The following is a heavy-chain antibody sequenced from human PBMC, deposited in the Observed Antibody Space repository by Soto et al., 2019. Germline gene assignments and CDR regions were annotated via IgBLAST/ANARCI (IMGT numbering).Heavy chain of an antibody. D-gene: IGHD3-3*01. J-gene: IGHJ5*02. V-gene: IGHV4-59*01. CDR1: GGSISSYY. CDR3: ARGLTIFGVVIWDEWGWFDP. CDR2: IYYSGST. Sequence: QVQLQESGPGLVKPSETLSLTCTVSGGSISSYYWSWIRQPPGKGLEWIGYIYYSGSTNYNPSLKSRVTISVDTSKNQFSLKLSSVTAADTAVYYCARGLTIFGVVIWDEWGWFDPWGQGTLVTVSS.